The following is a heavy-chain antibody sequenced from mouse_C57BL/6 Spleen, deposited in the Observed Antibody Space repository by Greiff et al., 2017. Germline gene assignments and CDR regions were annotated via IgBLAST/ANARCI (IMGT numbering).Heavy chain of an antibody. CDR1: GYAFSSSW. CDR3: AREYGNLDY. J-gene: IGHJ2*01. V-gene: IGHV1-82*01. CDR2: IYPGDGDT. D-gene: IGHD2-1*01. Sequence: VQLQQSGPELVKPGASVKISCKASGYAFSSSWMNWVKQRPGQGLEWIGRIYPGDGDTNYNGKFKGKATLTADKSSSTAYMQLSSLTSEDSAVYFCAREYGNLDYWGQGTTLTVSS.